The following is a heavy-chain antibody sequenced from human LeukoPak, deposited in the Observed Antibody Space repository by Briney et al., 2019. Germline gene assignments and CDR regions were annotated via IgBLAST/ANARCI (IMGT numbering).Heavy chain of an antibody. CDR2: IWYDGSNK. CDR3: ARDRDGYNRLFDY. V-gene: IGHV3-33*01. D-gene: IGHD5-24*01. CDR1: GFTFSSYG. J-gene: IGHJ4*02. Sequence: GGSLRLSCAASGFTFSSYGMHWVRQAPGKGLEWVAVIWYDGSNKYYADSVKGRFTISRDNSKNTLYLQMNSLRAEDTAAYYCARDRDGYNRLFDYWGQGTLVTVSS.